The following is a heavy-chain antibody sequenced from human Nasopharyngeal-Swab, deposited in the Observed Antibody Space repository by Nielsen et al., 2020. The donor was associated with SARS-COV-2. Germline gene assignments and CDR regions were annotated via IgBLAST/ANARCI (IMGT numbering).Heavy chain of an antibody. Sequence: GESLKISCAASGFTFNYYAMTWVRQTPGKGLEWVSAISGSDGSTHYADSVKGRFTISRGNSKDTVYLQMNNLRADDTAIYYCAKAPGAAAGTVFDSWGQGTLVTVSS. CDR3: AKAPGAAAGTVFDS. D-gene: IGHD6-13*01. CDR2: ISGSDGST. CDR1: GFTFNYYA. V-gene: IGHV3-23*01. J-gene: IGHJ4*02.